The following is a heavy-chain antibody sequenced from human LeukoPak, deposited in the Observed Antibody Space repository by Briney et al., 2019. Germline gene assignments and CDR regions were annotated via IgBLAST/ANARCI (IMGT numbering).Heavy chain of an antibody. Sequence: GGSLRLSCAASGFTFSSYAMSWVRQAPGKGLEWVSAISGSGGSTYYADSVKGRFTISRDNSKNTLYLQMNSLRAEDTAVYYCAKDFREYQLLSGGYWGQGTLVTVSS. CDR1: GFTFSSYA. V-gene: IGHV3-23*01. D-gene: IGHD2-2*01. J-gene: IGHJ4*02. CDR3: AKDFREYQLLSGGY. CDR2: ISGSGGST.